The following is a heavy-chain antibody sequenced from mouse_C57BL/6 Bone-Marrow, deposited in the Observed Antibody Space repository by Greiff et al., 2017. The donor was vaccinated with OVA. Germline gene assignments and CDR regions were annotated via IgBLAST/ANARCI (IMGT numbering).Heavy chain of an antibody. D-gene: IGHD1-1*01. J-gene: IGHJ1*03. CDR2: IYPGGGYT. V-gene: IGHV1-63*01. CDR1: GYTFTNYW. CDR3: AINYYGSSPRYFDV. Sequence: VKLQESGAELVRPGTSVKMSCKASGYTFTNYWIGWAKQRPGHGLEWIGDIYPGGGYTNYNEKFKGKATLTADKSSSTAYMQFSSLTSEDSAIYYCAINYYGSSPRYFDVWGTGTTVTVSS.